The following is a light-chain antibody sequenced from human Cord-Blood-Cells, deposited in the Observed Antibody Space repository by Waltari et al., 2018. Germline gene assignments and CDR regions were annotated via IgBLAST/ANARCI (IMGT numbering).Light chain of an antibody. J-gene: IGKJ4*01. V-gene: IGKV1-39*01. Sequence: IQMTQSPSSPSASVGDRVTITCRASQRISSYLNWYQQKPGKAPKLLIYAASSLQSGGPSRFSGIGAGTDFTLTISSLQPEDVATYYCQQSYSTPLTFGGGTKVEIK. CDR2: AAS. CDR3: QQSYSTPLT. CDR1: QRISSY.